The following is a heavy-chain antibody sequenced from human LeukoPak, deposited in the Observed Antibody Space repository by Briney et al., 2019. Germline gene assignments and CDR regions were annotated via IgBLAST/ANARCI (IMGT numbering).Heavy chain of an antibody. Sequence: GGSLRLSCAASGFTFDDYAMHWVRQAPGKGLEWVSGISWNSGSIGYADSVKGRFTISRDNAKNSLYLQMNSLRAEDMALYYCAKGADYYYGGRLDGAFDIWGQGTMVTVSS. D-gene: IGHD4-23*01. V-gene: IGHV3-9*03. CDR3: AKGADYYYGGRLDGAFDI. CDR2: ISWNSGSI. CDR1: GFTFDDYA. J-gene: IGHJ3*02.